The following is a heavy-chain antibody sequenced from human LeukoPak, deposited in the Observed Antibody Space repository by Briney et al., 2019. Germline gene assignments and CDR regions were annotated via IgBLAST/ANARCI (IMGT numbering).Heavy chain of an antibody. CDR3: ARVGEFYYMDV. D-gene: IGHD2-21*01. J-gene: IGHJ6*03. V-gene: IGHV3-48*03. CDR1: GFTFSSYE. CDR2: ISSSGSTI. Sequence: GGSLRLSCAASGFTFSSYEMNWVRQAPGKGLEWVSYISSSGSTIYYADSVKGRFTISRDKAKNSLYLQMNSLRAEDTAVYYCARVGEFYYMDVWGKGTTVTVSS.